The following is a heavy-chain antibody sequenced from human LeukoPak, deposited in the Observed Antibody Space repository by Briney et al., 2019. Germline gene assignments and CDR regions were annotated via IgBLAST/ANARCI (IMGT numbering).Heavy chain of an antibody. D-gene: IGHD2-2*02. J-gene: IGHJ5*02. CDR3: ASHVVPAAISQTPGWFDP. V-gene: IGHV1-18*01. Sequence: VASVKVSCKASGYTFTSYGISWVRQAPGQGLEWMGWISAYNGNTNYAQELQGRVTMTTDTSTSTAYMELRSLRSDDTAVYCCASHVVPAAISQTPGWFDPWGQGTLVTVSS. CDR1: GYTFTSYG. CDR2: ISAYNGNT.